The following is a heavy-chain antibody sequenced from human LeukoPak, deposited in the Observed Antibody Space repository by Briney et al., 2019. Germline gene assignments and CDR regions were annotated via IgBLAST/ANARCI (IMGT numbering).Heavy chain of an antibody. CDR2: IYYSGST. V-gene: IGHV4-59*01. Sequence: PSETLSLTCTVSGGSISSYYWSWIRQPPGKGLEWIGYIYYSGSTNYNPSLKSRVTISVDTSKNQFSLKLSSVTAADTAVYYCAAKYYYDSSGPDFWGQGTLVTVSS. CDR3: AAKYYYDSSGPDF. CDR1: GGSISSYY. D-gene: IGHD3-22*01. J-gene: IGHJ4*02.